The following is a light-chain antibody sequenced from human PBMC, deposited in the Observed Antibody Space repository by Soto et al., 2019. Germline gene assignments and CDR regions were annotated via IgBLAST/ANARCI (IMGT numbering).Light chain of an antibody. V-gene: IGKV1-39*01. CDR3: EQRYSTPQVT. J-gene: IGKJ4*01. CDR1: QSISTY. CDR2: KAS. Sequence: DIQMTQSPSSLSASVGDRVTITCRASQSISTYLSWYQQKPGKAPNLLIYKASSLEGGVPSRFSGSGSGTEFTLTISSLQPEDFATYYCEQRYSTPQVTFGGGTKVDIK.